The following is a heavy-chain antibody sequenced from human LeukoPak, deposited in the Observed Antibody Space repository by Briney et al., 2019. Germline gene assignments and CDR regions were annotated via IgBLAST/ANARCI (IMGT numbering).Heavy chain of an antibody. Sequence: PSETLSLTCSVSGYSIRSGYYWDWIRQPPGQGLEWIGTIYRSGSTYYNPSLISRVTISLDTSKNQFFLKLRSVAAADTAVYYCARGNSRGDYYYLDVWGKGTTVTVSS. CDR1: GYSIRSGYY. D-gene: IGHD4-11*01. V-gene: IGHV4-38-2*02. CDR2: IYRSGST. CDR3: ARGNSRGDYYYLDV. J-gene: IGHJ6*03.